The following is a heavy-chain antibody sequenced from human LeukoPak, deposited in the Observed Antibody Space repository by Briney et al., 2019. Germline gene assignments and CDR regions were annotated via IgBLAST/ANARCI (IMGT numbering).Heavy chain of an antibody. CDR2: LNPYSGAT. CDR3: ARYRCKTTSGCEDTNAFDT. Sequence: ASVKVSCKTSGYTFTANYMQWVRQAPGQGLGWMGWLNPYSGATKYCQKFQGRGIMTRETSINTAYMELSRLTSDDTAVYYCARYRCKTTSGCEDTNAFDTWGQGTMVTVSS. D-gene: IGHD2/OR15-2a*01. CDR1: GYTFTANY. V-gene: IGHV1-2*02. J-gene: IGHJ3*02.